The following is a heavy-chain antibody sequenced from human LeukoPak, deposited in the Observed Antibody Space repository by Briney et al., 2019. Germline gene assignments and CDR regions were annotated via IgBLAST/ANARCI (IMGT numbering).Heavy chain of an antibody. CDR3: ARTFDY. J-gene: IGHJ4*02. CDR2: ISSDSNII. CDR1: GFAFSSSS. Sequence: PGGSLRLSCAASGFAFSSSSMNWVRQAPGKGLEWISYISSDSNIIHYADSVKGRFTISRDNAKNALYLQMNSLRAEDTAVYYCARTFDYWGQGTLVTVSS. V-gene: IGHV3-48*04.